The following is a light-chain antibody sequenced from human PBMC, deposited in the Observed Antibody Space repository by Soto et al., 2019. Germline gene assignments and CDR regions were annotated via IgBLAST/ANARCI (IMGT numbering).Light chain of an antibody. CDR1: QNVLSTSNNRNY. Sequence: DIVMTQSPDSLAVSLGERATINCKSSQNVLSTSNNRNYLAWYQHKPGQPPQLLVSWASTRDSAVPDRFSGSGSGPDFTLTISSLQAEDAAVYYCQQYYTTPRTFGQGTKVEI. J-gene: IGKJ1*01. V-gene: IGKV4-1*01. CDR2: WAS. CDR3: QQYYTTPRT.